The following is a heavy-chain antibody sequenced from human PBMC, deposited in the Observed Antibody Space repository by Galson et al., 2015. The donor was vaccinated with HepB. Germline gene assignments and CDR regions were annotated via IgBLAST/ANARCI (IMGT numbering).Heavy chain of an antibody. CDR3: ANWEGRSDVDV. D-gene: IGHD1-26*01. CDR1: GFTFSSYG. J-gene: IGHJ6*02. V-gene: IGHV3-30*18. CDR2: ISYDGSNK. Sequence: SLRLSCAASGFTFSSYGMHWVRQAPGKGLEWVAVISYDGSNKYYADSVKGRFTISRDNSKNTLYLQMNSLRAEDTAVYYCANWEGRSDVDVWGQGTTVTVSS.